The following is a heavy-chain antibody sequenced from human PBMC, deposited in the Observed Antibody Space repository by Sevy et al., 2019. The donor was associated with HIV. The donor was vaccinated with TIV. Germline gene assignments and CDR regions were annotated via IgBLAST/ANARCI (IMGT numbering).Heavy chain of an antibody. D-gene: IGHD3-3*01. CDR3: ARDPDYDFWSGYYTGPPL. CDR2: IYTSGST. J-gene: IGHJ4*02. V-gene: IGHV4-61*02. Sequence: SETLSLTCTVSGGSISSGSYYWSWIRQPAGKGLEWIGRIYTSGSTNYNPSLKSRVTMSVDTSKNQFSLKLSSVTTADTAVYYCARDPDYDFWSGYYTGPPLWGQGTLVTVSS. CDR1: GGSISSGSYY.